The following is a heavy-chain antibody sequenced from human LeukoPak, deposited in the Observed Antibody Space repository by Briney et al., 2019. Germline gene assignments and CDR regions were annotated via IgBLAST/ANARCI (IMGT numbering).Heavy chain of an antibody. D-gene: IGHD5-12*01. CDR3: ARDGTYSGYDFDI. V-gene: IGHV1-3*01. CDR2: INAGNGNT. CDR1: GFTFTGYY. Sequence: SVKVSCKASGFTFTGYYIHWVRQPPGQRLEWMGWINAGNGNTKYSQKFQGRVTITRDTSASTAYMELSSLRSEDTAVYYCARDGTYSGYDFDIWGQGTMVTVSS. J-gene: IGHJ3*02.